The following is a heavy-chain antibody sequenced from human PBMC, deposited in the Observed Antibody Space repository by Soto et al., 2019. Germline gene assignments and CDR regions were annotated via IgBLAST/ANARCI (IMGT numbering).Heavy chain of an antibody. CDR2: IHSSGRT. J-gene: IGHJ6*01. CDR3: ASVVRFARSGCYNRGMDG. V-gene: IGHV4-61*01. CDR1: GESVSSGYYY. Sequence: SETLSLTCNVSGESVSSGYYYWNWIRQPPGKGLEWIGSIHSSGRTNYNPSLKSSVSMSLDTSQNQFSLSLSSVGAAATAIYYCASVVRFARSGCYNRGMDGCGRGNRGIVSS. D-gene: IGHD2-15*01.